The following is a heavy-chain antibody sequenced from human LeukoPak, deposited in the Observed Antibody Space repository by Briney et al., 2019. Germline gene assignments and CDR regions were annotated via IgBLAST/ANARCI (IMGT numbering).Heavy chain of an antibody. Sequence: SETLSLTCTVSGGSISSYYWSWIRQPPGKGLEWIGYIYYSGSTNYNPSLKSRVTISVDTSKNQFSLKLSSVTAADTAVYYCAREVVAATPPDYWGQGTLVTVSS. CDR1: GGSISSYY. J-gene: IGHJ4*02. CDR3: AREVVAATPPDY. D-gene: IGHD2-15*01. CDR2: IYYSGST. V-gene: IGHV4-59*01.